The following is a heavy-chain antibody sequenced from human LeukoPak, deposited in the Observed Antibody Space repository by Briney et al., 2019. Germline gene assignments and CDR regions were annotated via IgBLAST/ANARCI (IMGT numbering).Heavy chain of an antibody. J-gene: IGHJ3*02. Sequence: SETLSLTCTVPGGSISSSSYYWGWIRQPPGKGLEWIGSIYYSGSTYYNPSLKSRVTISVDTSKNQFSLKLSSVTAADTAVYYCASSYYYDSSGYRIWRWADAFDIWGQGTMVTVSS. CDR3: ASSYYYDSSGYRIWRWADAFDI. V-gene: IGHV4-39*01. CDR2: IYYSGST. D-gene: IGHD3-22*01. CDR1: GGSISSSSYY.